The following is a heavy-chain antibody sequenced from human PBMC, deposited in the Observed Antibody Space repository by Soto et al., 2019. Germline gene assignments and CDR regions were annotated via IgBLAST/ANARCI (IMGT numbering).Heavy chain of an antibody. J-gene: IGHJ5*02. CDR2: TYYRSKWYN. V-gene: IGHV6-1*01. Sequence: SQTLSLTCAISGDSVSSNSAAWNWIRQSPSRGLEWLGRTYYRSKWYNDYAVSVKSRITINPDTSKNQFSLQLNSVTPEDTAVYYCARAEMNNWNDVGHNWFDPWGQGTLVT. CDR1: GDSVSSNSAA. CDR3: ARAEMNNWNDVGHNWFDP. D-gene: IGHD1-1*01.